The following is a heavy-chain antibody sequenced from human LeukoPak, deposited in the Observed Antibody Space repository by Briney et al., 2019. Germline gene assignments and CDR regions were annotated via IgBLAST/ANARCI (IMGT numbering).Heavy chain of an antibody. CDR2: ISSSSSTI. V-gene: IGHV3-48*04. D-gene: IGHD2-15*01. J-gene: IGHJ4*02. CDR1: GFTFSSYS. Sequence: GGSLRLSCAASGFTFSSYSMNWVRQAPGKGLEWVSYISSSSSTIYYADSVKGRFTISRDNAKNSLYLQMNSLRAEDTAVYYCAKDSHVVAATPYYFDDWGQGTLVTVSS. CDR3: AKDSHVVAATPYYFDD.